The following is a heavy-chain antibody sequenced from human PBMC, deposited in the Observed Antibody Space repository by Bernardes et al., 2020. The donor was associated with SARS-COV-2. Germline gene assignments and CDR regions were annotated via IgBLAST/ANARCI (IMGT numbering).Heavy chain of an antibody. Sequence: GGSLRLSCAASGFTFSSYAMSWVRQAPGKGLEWVSAISGSGGSTYYADSVKGRFTISRDNSKNTLYLQMNSLRAEDTAVYYCAKGGETGTTFSNWFDPWGQGTLVTVSS. CDR1: GFTFSSYA. CDR3: AKGGETGTTFSNWFDP. CDR2: ISGSGGST. V-gene: IGHV3-23*01. D-gene: IGHD1-7*01. J-gene: IGHJ5*02.